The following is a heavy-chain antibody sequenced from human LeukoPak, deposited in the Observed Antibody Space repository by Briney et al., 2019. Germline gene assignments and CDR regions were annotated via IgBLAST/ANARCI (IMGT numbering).Heavy chain of an antibody. CDR2: IIPIFGTA. Sequence: SVKVSCKASGYTFITYDINWVRQAPGQGLEWMGGIIPIFGTANYAQKFQGRVTITTDESTSTAYMELSSLRSEDTAVYYCARSEQQLVNFDYWGQGTLVTVSS. D-gene: IGHD6-13*01. V-gene: IGHV1-69*05. CDR3: ARSEQQLVNFDY. J-gene: IGHJ4*02. CDR1: GYTFITYD.